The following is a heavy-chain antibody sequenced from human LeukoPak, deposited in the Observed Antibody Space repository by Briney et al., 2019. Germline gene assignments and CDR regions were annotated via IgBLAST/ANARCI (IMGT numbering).Heavy chain of an antibody. J-gene: IGHJ6*02. CDR3: SRGSSGYYYYYYGMDV. Sequence: PGRSLRLSCAASGFTFSSYAMHWVRQAPGKGLEWVAVISYDGSNKYYADSVKGRFTISRDNSKNTLYLQMNSMRAEDTAAYYCSRGSSGYYYYYYGMDVWGQGTTVTVSS. V-gene: IGHV3-30-3*01. CDR2: ISYDGSNK. D-gene: IGHD3-22*01. CDR1: GFTFSSYA.